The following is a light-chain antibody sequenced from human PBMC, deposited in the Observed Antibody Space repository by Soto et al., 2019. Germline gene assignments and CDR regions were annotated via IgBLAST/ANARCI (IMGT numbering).Light chain of an antibody. CDR2: GAS. Sequence: DIQLTQSPSSLSSSVGDRVTITCRASQSISNYLNWYEQKPGKAPQLLIFGASTWQNGIPSRFSGSGSGTDFTLTISSLQPEDFATYYCQQSYNTPRTFGEGTKVEIK. J-gene: IGKJ1*01. CDR1: QSISNY. V-gene: IGKV1-39*01. CDR3: QQSYNTPRT.